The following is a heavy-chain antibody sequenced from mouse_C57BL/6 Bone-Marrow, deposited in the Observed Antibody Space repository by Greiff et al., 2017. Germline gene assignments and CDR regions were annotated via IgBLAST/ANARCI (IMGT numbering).Heavy chain of an antibody. CDR3: ARDYYDGSSYDYAMDY. Sequence: VQLQQPGAELVKPGASVKLSCKASGYTFTSYWMQWVKQRPGQGLEWIGEIDPSDSYTNYNQKFKGKATLTVDTSSSTAYMQLSSLTSEDSAVYYCARDYYDGSSYDYAMDYWGQGTSVTVSS. V-gene: IGHV1-50*01. J-gene: IGHJ4*01. D-gene: IGHD1-1*01. CDR1: GYTFTSYW. CDR2: IDPSDSYT.